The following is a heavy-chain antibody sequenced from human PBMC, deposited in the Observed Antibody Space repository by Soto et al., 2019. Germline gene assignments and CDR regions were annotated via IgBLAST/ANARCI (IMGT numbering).Heavy chain of an antibody. CDR2: ISAYSGNT. D-gene: IGHD4-17*01. CDR1: GYTFTSYG. CDR3: ARQNDYGHFDY. V-gene: IGHV1-18*01. Sequence: GASVKVSCKASGYTFTSYGISWVRQAPGRGLEWMGWISAYSGNTNYARKLQGRVTMTTDTSTSTAYMDLRSLRSDDTAVYYCARQNDYGHFDYWGQGNLVTVSS. J-gene: IGHJ4*02.